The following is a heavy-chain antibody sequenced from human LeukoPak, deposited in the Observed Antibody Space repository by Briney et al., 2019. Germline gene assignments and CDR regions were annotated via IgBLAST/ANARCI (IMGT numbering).Heavy chain of an antibody. Sequence: GASVKVTCKASGYIFSDYYMHWVRQAPGQWPEWLGWINPKSGAADYAQQFRGRVTMTRDTSINTDYMEMQRVTSDDTAVYFCARGAEAETSPLDFWGQGTLVIVS. CDR3: ARGAEAETSPLDF. CDR2: INPKSGAA. D-gene: IGHD6-19*01. CDR1: GYIFSDYY. J-gene: IGHJ4*02. V-gene: IGHV1-2*02.